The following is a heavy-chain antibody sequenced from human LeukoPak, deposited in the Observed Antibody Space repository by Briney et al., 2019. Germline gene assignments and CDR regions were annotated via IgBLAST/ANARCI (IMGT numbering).Heavy chain of an antibody. CDR3: ARVEMATIAWFDP. J-gene: IGHJ5*02. CDR1: GYSFTSYW. Sequence: GESLKISCKGSGYSFTSYWIGWVRQMPGKGLEWMGIIYPGDSDTRYSPSFQGQVTIPADKSISTAYLQWSSLKASDTAMYYCARVEMATIAWFDPWGQGTLVTVSS. V-gene: IGHV5-51*01. CDR2: IYPGDSDT. D-gene: IGHD5-24*01.